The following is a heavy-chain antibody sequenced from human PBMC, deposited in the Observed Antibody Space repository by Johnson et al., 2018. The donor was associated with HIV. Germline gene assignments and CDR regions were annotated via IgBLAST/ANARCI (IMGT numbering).Heavy chain of an antibody. CDR1: GFTFSSYG. CDR3: ARSLKWELGLPDWDAFDI. D-gene: IGHD1-26*01. CDR2: IPNDGSNT. V-gene: IGHV3-33*05. Sequence: QVQLVESGGGVVQPGGSLRLSCAASGFTFSSYGMHWVRQAPGRVLEWVAFIPNDGSNTYYADFVKGRFTISRDNSTNTLYLQMNSLRAEDTALYHCARSLKWELGLPDWDAFDIWGQGTMVTVSS. J-gene: IGHJ3*02.